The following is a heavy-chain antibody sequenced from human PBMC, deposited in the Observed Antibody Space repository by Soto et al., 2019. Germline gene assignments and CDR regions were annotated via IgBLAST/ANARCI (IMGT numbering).Heavy chain of an antibody. CDR3: ARDRGSGYSGYDWQANWFDP. J-gene: IGHJ5*02. D-gene: IGHD5-12*01. Sequence: QVQLVQSGAEVKKPGASVKVSCKASGYTFTSYGISWVRQAPGQGLEWMGWISAYNGNTNYAQKLQGRVTMNTDTSTSTAYMELRSLRSDDTAVYYCARDRGSGYSGYDWQANWFDPWGQGTLVTVSS. V-gene: IGHV1-18*01. CDR2: ISAYNGNT. CDR1: GYTFTSYG.